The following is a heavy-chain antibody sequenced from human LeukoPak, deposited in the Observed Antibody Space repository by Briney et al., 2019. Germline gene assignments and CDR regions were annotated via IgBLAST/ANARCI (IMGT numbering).Heavy chain of an antibody. CDR3: ARDSDGDDSSGYS. CDR2: IYHSGST. CDR1: GGSISGGGYS. D-gene: IGHD3-22*01. Sequence: SETLSLTCAVSGGSISGGGYSWSWIRQPPGKGLEWIGYIYHSGSTYYNPSLKSRVTISVDRSKNQFSLKLSSVTAADTAVYYCARDSDGDDSSGYSWGQGTLVTVSS. J-gene: IGHJ4*02. V-gene: IGHV4-30-2*01.